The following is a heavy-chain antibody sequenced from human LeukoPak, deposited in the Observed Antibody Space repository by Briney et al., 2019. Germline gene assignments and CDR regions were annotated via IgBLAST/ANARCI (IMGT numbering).Heavy chain of an antibody. J-gene: IGHJ4*02. D-gene: IGHD2-15*01. CDR2: INHSGST. CDR3: ARAYCSGGSCQRTKRGYSYGYGY. V-gene: IGHV4-34*01. Sequence: SETLSLTCAVYGGSFSGYYWSWIRQPPGKGLEWIGEINHSGSTNYNPSLKSRVTISVDTPKNQFSLKLSSVTAADTAVYYCARAYCSGGSCQRTKRGYSYGYGYWGQGTLVTVSS. CDR1: GGSFSGYY.